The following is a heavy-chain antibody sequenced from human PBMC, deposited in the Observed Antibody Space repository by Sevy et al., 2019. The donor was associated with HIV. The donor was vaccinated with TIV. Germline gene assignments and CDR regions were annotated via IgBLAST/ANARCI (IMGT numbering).Heavy chain of an antibody. Sequence: GGSLRLSCAASGFTFSSYAMHWVRQAPGKGLEWVAVISYDGSNKYYADSVKGRFTISRDNSKNTLYLQMNSLRAEDTALYYCARPYYDILTGYSPPYYFDYWGQGTLVTVSS. CDR2: ISYDGSNK. CDR1: GFTFSSYA. CDR3: ARPYYDILTGYSPPYYFDY. D-gene: IGHD3-9*01. V-gene: IGHV3-30-3*01. J-gene: IGHJ4*02.